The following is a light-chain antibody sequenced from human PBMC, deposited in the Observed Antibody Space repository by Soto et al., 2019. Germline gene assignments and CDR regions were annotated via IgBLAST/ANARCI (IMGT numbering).Light chain of an antibody. V-gene: IGKV3-20*01. CDR2: GAS. CDR1: QTLRRTY. Sequence: LLMQSPGPLSLSPGDRATLSCRASQTLRRTYIAWYQQKPGQAPRVLIYGASKRATGIQDRFSGSGSGTEFTLTIRRMEPEDFAVYYCKQYGSSGTCGQGTKVDIK. CDR3: KQYGSSGT. J-gene: IGKJ1*01.